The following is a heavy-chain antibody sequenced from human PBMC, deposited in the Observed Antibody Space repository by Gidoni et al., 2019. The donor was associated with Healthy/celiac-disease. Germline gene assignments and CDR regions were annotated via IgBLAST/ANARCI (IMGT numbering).Heavy chain of an antibody. CDR2: ISYDGSDK. Sequence: QVQLVDSGGGVVQPGRSLRVSCTASGFTFRSSAMHWVRQAPGKGLEWVAVISYDGSDKYYADSVKGRFTISRDNFKNTLYLQMNSLRAEDTAVYYCARDHFPAAAGGGQKDYWGQGTLVTVSS. D-gene: IGHD6-13*01. J-gene: IGHJ4*02. V-gene: IGHV3-30*04. CDR1: GFTFRSSA. CDR3: ARDHFPAAAGGGQKDY.